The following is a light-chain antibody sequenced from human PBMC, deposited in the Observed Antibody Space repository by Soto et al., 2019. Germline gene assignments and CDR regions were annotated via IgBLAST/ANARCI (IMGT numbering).Light chain of an antibody. Sequence: EKVMTRSPATLSVSPGERATLSCRASQSVGSDLAWYQQKPGQPPRLLIYAASTRATDIPDRFSGSGSGTEFTLTISSLQSEDFAVYYCHQYYSWPLTFGGGTKVDIK. V-gene: IGKV3-15*01. J-gene: IGKJ4*01. CDR2: AAS. CDR3: HQYYSWPLT. CDR1: QSVGSD.